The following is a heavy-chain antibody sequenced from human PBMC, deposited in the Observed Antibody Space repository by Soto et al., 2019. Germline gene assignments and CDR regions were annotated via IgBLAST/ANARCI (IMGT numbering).Heavy chain of an antibody. J-gene: IGHJ5*02. CDR1: GFTFSSYG. V-gene: IGHV3-33*01. Sequence: QVQLVESGGGVVQPGRSLRLSCAASGFTFSSYGMHWVRQAPGKELEWVAVIWYDGSNKYYADSVKGRFTISRDNSKNTLYLQMNSLRAEDTAVYYCARDRGPTYYYGSGSGGFDPWGQGTLVTVSS. CDR2: IWYDGSNK. D-gene: IGHD3-10*01. CDR3: ARDRGPTYYYGSGSGGFDP.